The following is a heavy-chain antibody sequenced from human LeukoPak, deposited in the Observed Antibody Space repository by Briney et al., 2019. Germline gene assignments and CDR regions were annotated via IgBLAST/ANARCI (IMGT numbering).Heavy chain of an antibody. Sequence: GGSLRLSCAASGFTFSRYWMHWVRQAPGKGLVWVSRIDSDGSSTNNADSVKGRLTVSRDNAKNTLYLQMNSLRAEDTALYYCAKEDRLGYNYAYGLDVWGQGTTVSVSS. D-gene: IGHD5-18*01. CDR2: IDSDGSST. J-gene: IGHJ6*02. CDR3: AKEDRLGYNYAYGLDV. V-gene: IGHV3-74*01. CDR1: GFTFSRYW.